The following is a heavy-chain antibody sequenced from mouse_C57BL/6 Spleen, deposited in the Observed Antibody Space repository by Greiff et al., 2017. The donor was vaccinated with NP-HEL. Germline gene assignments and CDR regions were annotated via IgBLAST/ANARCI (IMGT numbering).Heavy chain of an antibody. CDR2: IDPSDSYT. V-gene: IGHV1-69*01. CDR1: GYTFTSYW. Sequence: VQLQQSGAELVMPGASVKLSCKASGYTFTSYWMHWVKQRPGQGLEWIGEIDPSDSYTNYNQKFKGKSTLTVDKSSSTAYMQLSSLTSEDSAVYYCARAPSEGAMDYWGQGTSVTVSS. CDR3: ARAPSEGAMDY. J-gene: IGHJ4*01.